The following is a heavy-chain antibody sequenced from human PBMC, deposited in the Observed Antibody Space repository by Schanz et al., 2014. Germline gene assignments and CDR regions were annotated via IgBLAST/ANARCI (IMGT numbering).Heavy chain of an antibody. D-gene: IGHD1-26*01. CDR1: GYTFSNDD. CDR3: ARDRDQWDGNYLDY. Sequence: QVQLVQSGAELRKPGTSVKVSCKTSGYTFSNDDINWVRQAPGQGLEWMGWISAYTNNTNYAQKVQGRVTMTTDTSTGTAYMELRSLRSDDTAVFYCARDRDQWDGNYLDYWGQGTLVTVSS. V-gene: IGHV1-18*01. CDR2: ISAYTNNT. J-gene: IGHJ4*02.